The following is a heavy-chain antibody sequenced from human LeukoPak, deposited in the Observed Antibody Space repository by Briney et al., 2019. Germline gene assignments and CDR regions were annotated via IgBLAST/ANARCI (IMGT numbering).Heavy chain of an antibody. Sequence: SETLSLTCTVSGGSISSSSYYWGWIRQPPGKGLEWIGSIYYSGSTYYNPSLKSRVTISVDTSKNQFSLKLSSVTAADTAVYYCAGEGLGSAMYFDYWGQGTLVTVSS. J-gene: IGHJ4*02. CDR1: GGSISSSSYY. CDR3: AGEGLGSAMYFDY. V-gene: IGHV4-39*07. D-gene: IGHD3-10*01. CDR2: IYYSGST.